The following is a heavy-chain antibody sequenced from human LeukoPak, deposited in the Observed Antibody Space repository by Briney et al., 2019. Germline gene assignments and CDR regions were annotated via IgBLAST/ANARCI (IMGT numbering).Heavy chain of an antibody. CDR1: GFTFSSYW. V-gene: IGHV3-7*01. D-gene: IGHD3-22*01. J-gene: IGHJ4*02. CDR3: AKRPWYYYDSSGYPDY. CDR2: IKQDGSEK. Sequence: LTGGSLRLCCAASGFTFSSYWMSWVRQAPGKGLEWVANIKQDGSEKYYVDSVKGRFTISRDNAKNSLYLQMNSLRAEDTAVYYCAKRPWYYYDSSGYPDYWGQGTLVTVSS.